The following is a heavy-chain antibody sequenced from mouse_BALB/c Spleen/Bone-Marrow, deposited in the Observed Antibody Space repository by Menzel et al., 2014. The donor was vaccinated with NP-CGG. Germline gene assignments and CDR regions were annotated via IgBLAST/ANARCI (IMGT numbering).Heavy chain of an antibody. CDR1: GFTFSSYG. J-gene: IGHJ4*01. V-gene: IGHV5-9-3*01. CDR3: TRQRGDYAMDY. Sequence: EVQLVESGGGLVKPGGSLKLSCAASGFTFSSYGVSWVRQTPGKRLEWVATISNGGNYTYSPDSVKGRFTISRDNAKNTLYLQMSSLRSEDTAMYYCTRQRGDYAMDYWGQGTSVTVSS. CDR2: ISNGGNYT. D-gene: IGHD1-1*02.